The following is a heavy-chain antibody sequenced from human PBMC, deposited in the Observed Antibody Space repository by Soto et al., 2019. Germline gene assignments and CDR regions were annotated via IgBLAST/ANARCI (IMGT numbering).Heavy chain of an antibody. CDR3: AKGSSWDNYFYYGLDV. J-gene: IGHJ6*02. CDR2: LSGSGDST. Sequence: EVHLLASGGGLVQPGGSLRLSCAASGFTFTSYAMSWVRQAAGKGLEWVSTLSGSGDSTYYADSVKGRFIISRDNLKNTLHLQMNSLRADDTAVYYCAKGSSWDNYFYYGLDVWGQGTTVTVSS. D-gene: IGHD6-13*01. CDR1: GFTFTSYA. V-gene: IGHV3-23*01.